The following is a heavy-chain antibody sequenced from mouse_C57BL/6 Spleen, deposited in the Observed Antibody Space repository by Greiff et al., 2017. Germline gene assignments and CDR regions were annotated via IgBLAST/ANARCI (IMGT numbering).Heavy chain of an antibody. D-gene: IGHD1-1*02. CDR3: ARIRHYGGYAWFAY. CDR1: GYTFTSYG. Sequence: VKLQESGAELARPGASVKLSCKASGYTFTSYGIGWVKQRPGQGLEWIGEIYPRSGNTYYNEKFKGKATLTADKSSSTAYMELRSLTSEDSAVYFCARIRHYGGYAWFAYWGQGTLVTVSA. J-gene: IGHJ3*01. CDR2: IYPRSGNT. V-gene: IGHV1-81*01.